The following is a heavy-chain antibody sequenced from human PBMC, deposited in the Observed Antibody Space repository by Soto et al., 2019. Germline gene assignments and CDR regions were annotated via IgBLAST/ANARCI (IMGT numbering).Heavy chain of an antibody. CDR2: INTNAGDT. V-gene: IGHV1-2*04. J-gene: IGHJ3*02. Sequence: QVQLVQSGVEVKKPGASVKVSCKASGYTFTAYYIHWVRQAPGQGREWMGWINTNAGDTGYAQKCQVWVTMTRDTSISTAYMELIRLTSAAADVCYCARAGGSNWCYYLDIWGQGTAVTVSP. CDR3: ARAGGSNWCYYLDI. D-gene: IGHD6-13*01. CDR1: GYTFTAYY.